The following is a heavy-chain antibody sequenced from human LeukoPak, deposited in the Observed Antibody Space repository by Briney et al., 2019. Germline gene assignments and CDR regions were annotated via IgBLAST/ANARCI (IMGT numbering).Heavy chain of an antibody. J-gene: IGHJ3*02. CDR3: ARALTYYDFWSGHLDDAFDI. Sequence: GASVKVSCKASGYTFTSYGISWVRQAPGQGLEWMGWISAYNGNTNYAQKLQGRVTMTTDTSTSTVYMELSSLRSEDTAVYYCARALTYYDFWSGHLDDAFDIWGQGTMVTVSS. D-gene: IGHD3-3*01. V-gene: IGHV1-18*01. CDR2: ISAYNGNT. CDR1: GYTFTSYG.